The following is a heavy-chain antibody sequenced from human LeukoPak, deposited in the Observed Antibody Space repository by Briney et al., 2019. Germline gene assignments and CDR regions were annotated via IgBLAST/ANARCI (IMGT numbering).Heavy chain of an antibody. CDR1: AGSISSYY. CDR2: IYYIGTT. Sequence: PSDTLSLTCTLSAGSISSYYWSWIRQPPGKGLEWIGYIYYIGTTNYNPSLKSRVTIPVDTSKNQFSLKLSSVTAADTAVYYCARERCSGGSCYLGGVLRGYFDSWGQGTLVTVSS. V-gene: IGHV4-59*01. J-gene: IGHJ4*02. D-gene: IGHD2-15*01. CDR3: ARERCSGGSCYLGGVLRGYFDS.